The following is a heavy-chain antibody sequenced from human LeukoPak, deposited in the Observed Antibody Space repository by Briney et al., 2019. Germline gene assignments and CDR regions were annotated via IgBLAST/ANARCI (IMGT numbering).Heavy chain of an antibody. CDR2: INWNSVSA. V-gene: IGHV3-9*01. J-gene: IGHJ4*02. CDR3: AKGARSSSGYTTD. D-gene: IGHD3-22*01. CDR1: GFTFDNYA. Sequence: GRSLRLSCVASGFTFDNYAMHWVRQAPGKGLEWVAGINWNSVSAVYADSLKGRLTISRDNAKNSLCLQMNSLKTEDTAFYYCAKGARSSSGYTTDWGQGILVTVSS.